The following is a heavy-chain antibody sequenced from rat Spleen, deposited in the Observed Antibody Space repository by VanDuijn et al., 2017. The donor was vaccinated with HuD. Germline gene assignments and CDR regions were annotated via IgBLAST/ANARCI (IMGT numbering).Heavy chain of an antibody. V-gene: IGHV2-34*01. Sequence: QVQLKESGPGLVQPSETLSLTCTVSGFSLTSYAVNWVLQPPGKGLEWRVRMRDDGDTSYNSALKSPLSISRATSNNQVFLKMNSLQTEDTGTYYCARDPNWEPFAYWGQGTLVTVSS. CDR1: GFSLTSYA. J-gene: IGHJ3*01. CDR2: MRDDGDT. D-gene: IGHD5-1*01. CDR3: ARDPNWEPFAY.